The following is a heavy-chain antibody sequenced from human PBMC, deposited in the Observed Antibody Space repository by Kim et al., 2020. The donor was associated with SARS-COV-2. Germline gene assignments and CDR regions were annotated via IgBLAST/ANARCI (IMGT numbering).Heavy chain of an antibody. CDR2: ISAYNGNT. CDR3: ARDPYYYDSSGYPTKYGMDV. J-gene: IGHJ6*02. CDR1: GYTFTSYG. Sequence: ASVKVSCKASGYTFTSYGISWVRQAPGQGLEWMGWISAYNGNTNYAQKLQGRVTMTTDTSTSTAYMELRSLRSDDTAVYYCARDPYYYDSSGYPTKYGMDVWGQGTTVTVSS. D-gene: IGHD3-22*01. V-gene: IGHV1-18*01.